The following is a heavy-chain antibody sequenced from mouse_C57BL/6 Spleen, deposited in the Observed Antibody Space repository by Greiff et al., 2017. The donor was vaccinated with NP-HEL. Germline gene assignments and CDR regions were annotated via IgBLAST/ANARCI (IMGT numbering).Heavy chain of an antibody. CDR3: ARAYYDVASWFAY. V-gene: IGHV1-69*01. CDR2: IDPSDSYT. D-gene: IGHD2-4*01. Sequence: QVQLQQPGAELVMPGASVKLSCKASGYTFTSYWMHWVKQRPGQGLEWIGEIDPSDSYTNYNQKFKGKSTLTVDKSSSTAYMQLSSLTSEDSAVYYCARAYYDVASWFAYWGQGTLVTVSA. J-gene: IGHJ3*01. CDR1: GYTFTSYW.